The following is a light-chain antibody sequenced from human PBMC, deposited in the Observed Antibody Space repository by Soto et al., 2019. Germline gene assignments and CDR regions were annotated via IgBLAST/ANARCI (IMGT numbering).Light chain of an antibody. CDR1: QSVSGN. V-gene: IGKV3-15*01. J-gene: IGKJ4*01. CDR3: QQYNTWPLT. CDR2: GAS. Sequence: EIVMTQSPVTLSVSPGERATLSCRASQSVSGNLAWYQQKPGQAPRLLIYGASTRATGIPARFSGSGSGTAFTLTISSLQSEDFAVYYCQQYNTWPLTFGGGTKVEIK.